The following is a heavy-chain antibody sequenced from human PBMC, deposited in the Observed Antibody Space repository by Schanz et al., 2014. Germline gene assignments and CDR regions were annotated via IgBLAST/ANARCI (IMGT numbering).Heavy chain of an antibody. CDR2: MNPNSGDT. Sequence: QVQLVQSGAEVKKPGASVKVSCKASGYTFTSYDINWVRQATGQGLEWMGWMNPNSGDTGFIQKFQGRTSMTRSTSISTAYMELSGLRSEDTAVYYCARGIFEAPRDALDIWGQGTMITVSS. V-gene: IGHV1-8*01. CDR1: GYTFTSYD. CDR3: ARGIFEAPRDALDI. D-gene: IGHD3-9*01. J-gene: IGHJ3*02.